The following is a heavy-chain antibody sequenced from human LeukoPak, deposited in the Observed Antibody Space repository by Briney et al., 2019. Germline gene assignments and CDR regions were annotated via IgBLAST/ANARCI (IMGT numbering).Heavy chain of an antibody. CDR1: GGSFSGYY. D-gene: IGHD5-18*01. Sequence: PSETLSLTCAVYGGSFSGYYWSWIRQPPGKGLEWIGEINHSGSTNYNPSLKSRVTISVDTSKNQFSLKLRAVTAADTAVYYCARGPEPQGRGYSYGYYWGQGNLVTVSS. V-gene: IGHV4-34*01. J-gene: IGHJ4*02. CDR2: INHSGST. CDR3: ARGPEPQGRGYSYGYY.